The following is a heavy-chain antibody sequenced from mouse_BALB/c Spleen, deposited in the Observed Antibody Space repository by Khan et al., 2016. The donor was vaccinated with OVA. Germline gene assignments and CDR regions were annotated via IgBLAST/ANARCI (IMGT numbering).Heavy chain of an antibody. CDR2: IIYTGYT. Sequence: EVELVESGPSLVKPSQTLSLTCSVTGDSITSGYWNWIRKFPGNKLEYMGYIIYTGYTYYNPSLKSRLSITRHTSKNQYYLQLNSVTDEDTATYYCARSAYRYAFDYWGQGTLVTVSA. J-gene: IGHJ3*01. CDR1: GDSITSGY. CDR3: ARSAYRYAFDY. D-gene: IGHD2-14*01. V-gene: IGHV3-8*02.